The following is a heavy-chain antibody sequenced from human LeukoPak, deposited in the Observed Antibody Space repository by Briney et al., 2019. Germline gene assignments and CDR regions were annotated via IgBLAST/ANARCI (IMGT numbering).Heavy chain of an antibody. J-gene: IGHJ5*02. CDR2: VSAYNAYT. CDR3: ARPTVAGRRDWFDP. D-gene: IGHD6-19*01. V-gene: IGHV1-18*01. Sequence: GASVKVSCKASGYTFTSYGISWVRQAPGQGLEWMGWVSAYNAYTNYTQKLQGRVTMTTDTSTRTAYMELRSLRSDDTAVYYCARPTVAGRRDWFDPWGQGTLVTVSS. CDR1: GYTFTSYG.